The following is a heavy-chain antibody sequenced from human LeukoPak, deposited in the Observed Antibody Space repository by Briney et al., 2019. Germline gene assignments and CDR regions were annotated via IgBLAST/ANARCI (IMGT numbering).Heavy chain of an antibody. V-gene: IGHV3-48*01. D-gene: IGHD3-9*01. CDR3: ARDRGIRYNYYYMDV. Sequence: GGSLRLSCEASEFTFSSYSMNWVRRAPGKGLEWVSYISRSNITTYVADSVKGRFTISRDNAKNSLYLQMNSLRVEDTAIYYCARDRGIRYNYYYMDVWGKGTTVTVSS. J-gene: IGHJ6*03. CDR1: EFTFSSYS. CDR2: ISRSNITT.